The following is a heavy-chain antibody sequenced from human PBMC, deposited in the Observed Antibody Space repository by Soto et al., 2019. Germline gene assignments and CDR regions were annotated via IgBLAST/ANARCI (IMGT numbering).Heavy chain of an antibody. CDR3: ARFGSNYYDSSGYWIGNWFDP. D-gene: IGHD3-22*01. J-gene: IGHJ5*02. Sequence: SSETLSLTCTVSGGSISSYYWSWIRQPPGKGLEWIGYIYYSGSTNYNPSLKSRVTISVDTSKNQFSLKLSSVTAADTAVYYCARFGSNYYDSSGYWIGNWFDPWGQGTLVTVSS. CDR1: GGSISSYY. V-gene: IGHV4-59*01. CDR2: IYYSGST.